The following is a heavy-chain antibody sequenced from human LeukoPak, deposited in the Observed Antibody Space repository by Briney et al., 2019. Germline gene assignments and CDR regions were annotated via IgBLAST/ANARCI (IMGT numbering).Heavy chain of an antibody. CDR2: IYSGGST. CDR1: GFTVSSNY. Sequence: GGSLTLPCAASGFTVSSNYMSWVRQAPGKGLEWVSVIYSGGSTYYADSIKCRFTLSRDNSKNTLYLQMNSLRAEDTAVYYCARGAHYGYPRHYGWGPGTPVT. D-gene: IGHD4-17*01. J-gene: IGHJ4*02. CDR3: ARGAHYGYPRHYG. V-gene: IGHV3-53*01.